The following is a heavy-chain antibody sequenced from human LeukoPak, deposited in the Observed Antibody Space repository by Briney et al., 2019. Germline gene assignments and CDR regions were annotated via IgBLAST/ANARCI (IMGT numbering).Heavy chain of an antibody. CDR1: GGSISSSSYY. J-gene: IGHJ4*02. CDR2: IYYSGST. V-gene: IGHV4-31*03. D-gene: IGHD4-17*01. Sequence: SETLSLTCTVSGGSISSSSYYWSWIRQHPGKGLEWIGYIYYSGSTYYNPSLKSRVTISVDTSKNQFSLKLSSVTAADTAVYYCARVGVDYGDYEYWGQGTLVTVSS. CDR3: ARVGVDYGDYEY.